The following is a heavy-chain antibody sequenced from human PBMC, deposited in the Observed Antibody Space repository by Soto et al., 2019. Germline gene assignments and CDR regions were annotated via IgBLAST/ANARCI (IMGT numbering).Heavy chain of an antibody. D-gene: IGHD3-3*01. CDR1: GFSLSTSGVG. CDR2: IYWDDDK. J-gene: IGHJ3*02. Sequence: QITLKESGPTLVKPTQTLTLTCTFSGFSLSTSGVGVGWIRQPPGKALEWLALIYWDDDKRYSPSLKSRLTITKDTSKNQVVLTMTNMDPVDTATYYCAHSLYYDFWGGFTDAFDIWGQGTMVTVSS. CDR3: AHSLYYDFWGGFTDAFDI. V-gene: IGHV2-5*02.